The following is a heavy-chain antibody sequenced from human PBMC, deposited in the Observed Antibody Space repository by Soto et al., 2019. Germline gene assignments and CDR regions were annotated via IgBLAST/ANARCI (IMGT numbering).Heavy chain of an antibody. Sequence: PPETLSLTCTVSGGSISSGSYYWGWIRRPPGKGLEWIGSIYYSGSTYYNPSLKSRVTISVDTSKNQFSLKLSSVTAADTAVYYCARQWSGYGQGFDYWAREPWSPSPQ. V-gene: IGHV4-39*01. D-gene: IGHD5-12*01. CDR3: ARQWSGYGQGFDY. CDR1: GGSISSGSYY. CDR2: IYYSGST. J-gene: IGHJ4*02.